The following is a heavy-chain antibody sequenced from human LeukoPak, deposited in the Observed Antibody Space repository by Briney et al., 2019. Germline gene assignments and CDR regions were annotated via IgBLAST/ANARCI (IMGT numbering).Heavy chain of an antibody. V-gene: IGHV4-38-2*02. J-gene: IGHJ5*02. CDR2: FYHSGST. D-gene: IGHD6-19*01. CDR3: ARDRPLLSGWSWFDP. Sequence: SETLSLTCAVSGFSISSGYYWGWIRQPPGKGLEWIGTFYHSGSTYYNPSLKSRVTISVDTSKNQFSLKLSSVTAADTAMYYCARDRPLLSGWSWFDPWGKGTLVTVSS. CDR1: GFSISSGYY.